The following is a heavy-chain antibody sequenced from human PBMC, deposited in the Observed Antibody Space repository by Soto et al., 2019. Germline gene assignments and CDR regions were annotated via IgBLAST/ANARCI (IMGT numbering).Heavy chain of an antibody. CDR3: ARGGGYASFAY. J-gene: IGHJ4*02. CDR2: ISHLEST. CDR1: GASISYGGFS. D-gene: IGHD5-12*01. Sequence: PSGTLSLTCTVSGASISYGGFSWSWIRQSPGKGLEWIGYISHLESTYFHPSFKSRLTMSIDRTRNQFSLKLSSVTAADMAVYYCARGGGYASFAYWGQGSLVPVSS. V-gene: IGHV4-30-2*06.